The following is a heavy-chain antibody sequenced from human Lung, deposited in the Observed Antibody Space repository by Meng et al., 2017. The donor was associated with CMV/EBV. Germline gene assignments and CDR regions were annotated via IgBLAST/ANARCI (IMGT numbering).Heavy chain of an antibody. CDR1: GYSFTSYW. J-gene: IGHJ6*02. CDR3: ARQSRLGYCSSTSCYSYYGMDV. V-gene: IGHV5-51*01. D-gene: IGHD2-2*02. CDR2: IYPGDSDT. Sequence: GESLKISCKGSGYSFTSYWIGWVRQMPGKGLEWMGIIYPGDSDTRYSPSFQGQVTISADKSISTAYLQWSSLKASDTAMYYCARQSRLGYCSSTSCYSYYGMDVWGQGTXVTVSS.